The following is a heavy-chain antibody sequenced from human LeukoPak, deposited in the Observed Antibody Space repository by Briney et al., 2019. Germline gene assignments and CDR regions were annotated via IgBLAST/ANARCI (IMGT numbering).Heavy chain of an antibody. D-gene: IGHD6-13*01. CDR3: ARAAAAGTNSREYFQH. Sequence: GESLKISCKGSGYSFTSYWIGWVRQMPGKGLEWMGIIYPGDSDTRYSPSFQGQATISADKSISTAYLQWSSLKASDTAMYYCARAAAAGTNSREYFQHWGQGTLVTVSS. V-gene: IGHV5-51*01. CDR2: IYPGDSDT. J-gene: IGHJ1*01. CDR1: GYSFTSYW.